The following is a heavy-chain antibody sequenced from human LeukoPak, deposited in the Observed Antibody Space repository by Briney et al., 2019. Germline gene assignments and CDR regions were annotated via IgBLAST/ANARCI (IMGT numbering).Heavy chain of an antibody. CDR1: GASISSYY. Sequence: PSETLSLTCTVSGASISSYYWSWIRQPAGKGLEWIGRIHTSGSTNYNPSLKSRVTISVDTSKNQFSLKLSSVTAADTAVYYCARVLPSGSYTHYLAFDIWGQGTMVTVSS. D-gene: IGHD1-26*01. CDR2: IHTSGST. V-gene: IGHV4-4*07. J-gene: IGHJ3*02. CDR3: ARVLPSGSYTHYLAFDI.